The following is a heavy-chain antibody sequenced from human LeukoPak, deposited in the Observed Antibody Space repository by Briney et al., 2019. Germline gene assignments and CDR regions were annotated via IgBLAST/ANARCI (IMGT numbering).Heavy chain of an antibody. V-gene: IGHV1-69*05. CDR3: ARLKAARYYFDY. J-gene: IGHJ4*02. CDR2: IIPIFGTA. CDR1: GGTFSSYA. Sequence: ASVKVSCKASGGTFSSYAISWVRQAPGQGLEWMGGIIPIFGTANYAQKFQGRVTITTDESTSTAYMELSSLRSEDTAVYYCARLKAARYYFDYWGQGTLVTVSS. D-gene: IGHD6-6*01.